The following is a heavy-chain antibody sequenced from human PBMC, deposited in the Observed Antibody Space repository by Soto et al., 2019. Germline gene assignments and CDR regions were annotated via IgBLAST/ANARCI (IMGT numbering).Heavy chain of an antibody. CDR3: ETGGHNDGYNFYHGMDV. J-gene: IGHJ6*02. Sequence: QVQVVQAGAEVKQPGSSVKVSCKVSGGIFTNNAISWVRQAHGQGLEWLGGFIPLFDTAYSAQIFRGRLRISADGATTTAYMELSGLTSADTAVYFCETGGHNDGYNFYHGMDVWGQGTTVTVS. CDR2: FIPLFDTA. CDR1: GGIFTNNA. D-gene: IGHD5-18*01. V-gene: IGHV1-69*01.